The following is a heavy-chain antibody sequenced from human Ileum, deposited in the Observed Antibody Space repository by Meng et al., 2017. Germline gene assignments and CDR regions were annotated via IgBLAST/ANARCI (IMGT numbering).Heavy chain of an antibody. J-gene: IGHJ5*01. Sequence: QVQLQASGPGRVKRSGTLSLTCAFSGASISSSHWWTWVSQAPGKGLEWIGEIYHSGSPNYNPSLKSRVTISVVKSQNQFSLKLNSVTAADTAVYYCARVVGGPASMSGWFDPWGQGTLVTVSS. D-gene: IGHD2-2*01. CDR2: IYHSGSP. CDR3: ARVVGGPASMSGWFDP. CDR1: GASISSSHW. V-gene: IGHV4-4*02.